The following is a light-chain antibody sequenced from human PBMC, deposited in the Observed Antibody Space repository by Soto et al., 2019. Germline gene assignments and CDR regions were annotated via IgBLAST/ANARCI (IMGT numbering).Light chain of an antibody. J-gene: IGLJ1*01. CDR3: ASYTSSSTLV. CDR1: SSDVGAYKY. Sequence: QSALTQPASVSGSPGESITISCAGTSSDVGAYKYVSWYQQHPGNAPKLMIYDVSNRPSGVSNRFSGSKSGNTASLTISGLQAEDEADYYCASYTSSSTLVFGTGTKVPVL. V-gene: IGLV2-14*01. CDR2: DVS.